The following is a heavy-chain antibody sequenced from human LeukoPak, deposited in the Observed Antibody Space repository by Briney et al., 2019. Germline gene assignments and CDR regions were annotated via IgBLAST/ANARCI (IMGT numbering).Heavy chain of an antibody. Sequence: SETLSLTCTVSGGSISSYYWGWIRQPPGKGLEWIGYIYYSGSTNYNPSLKSRVTISVDTSKNQFSLKLSSVTAADTAVYYCARSQQTWYYYYMDVWGKGTTVTISS. D-gene: IGHD6-13*01. CDR1: GGSISSYY. V-gene: IGHV4-59*01. CDR2: IYYSGST. J-gene: IGHJ6*03. CDR3: ARSQQTWYYYYMDV.